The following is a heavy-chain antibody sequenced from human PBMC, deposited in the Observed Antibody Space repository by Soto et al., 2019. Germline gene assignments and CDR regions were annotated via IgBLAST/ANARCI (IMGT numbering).Heavy chain of an antibody. CDR2: ISYDGSNK. J-gene: IGHJ4*02. D-gene: IGHD3-22*01. CDR3: ARGPSSVTRFAY. Sequence: GGSLRRSCAASGFTFSSYGMHWVRQAAGKGLEWVGVISYDGSNKYYADSVKGRFTISRDNSNKPLYVQMKSLSAEDTAVYYCARGPSSVTRFAYWGKVTLVTVSS. V-gene: IGHV3-30-3*01. CDR1: GFTFSSYG.